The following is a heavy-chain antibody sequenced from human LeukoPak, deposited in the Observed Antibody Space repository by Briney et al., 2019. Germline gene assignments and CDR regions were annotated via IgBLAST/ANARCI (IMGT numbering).Heavy chain of an antibody. CDR1: GFTVSSNY. D-gene: IGHD6-13*01. CDR3: VRDDRAAAGVDY. CDR2: IYSGGGT. J-gene: IGHJ4*02. V-gene: IGHV3-66*01. Sequence: GGSLRLSCAASGFTVSSNYMSWVRQAPGKGLEWVSVIYSGGGTYYADSVKGRFTISRDNSKNTLYLQMNSLRAEDTAVYYCVRDDRAAAGVDYWGQGTLVTVSS.